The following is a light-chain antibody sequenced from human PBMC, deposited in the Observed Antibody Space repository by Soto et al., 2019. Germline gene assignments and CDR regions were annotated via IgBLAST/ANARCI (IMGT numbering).Light chain of an antibody. CDR1: SSDVGGYNY. V-gene: IGLV2-11*01. CDR2: DVS. CDR3: CSYAGSRYV. J-gene: IGLJ1*01. Sequence: QSVLTQPRSVSGSPGQSGTISCTGTSSDVGGYNYVSWYQQHPGKAPKLMIYDVSKRPSGVPDRFSGSKSGNTASLTISGLQAEDEADYYCCSYAGSRYVFGTGTKLTVL.